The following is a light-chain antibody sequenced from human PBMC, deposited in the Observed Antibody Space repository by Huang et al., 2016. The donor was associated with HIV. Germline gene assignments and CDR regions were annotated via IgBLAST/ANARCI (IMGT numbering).Light chain of an antibody. CDR1: QNISSY. J-gene: IGKJ4*01. V-gene: IGKV1-39*01. CDR2: AAS. Sequence: DIQMTQSPSSLSASVGDRVTINCRASQNISSYLTWYQHKPGKAPNLLIYAASSLQSGVPSRFSGSGSGTDFTLTISSLQPEDFATYYCQQSYSSPLTFGGGTKVEIK. CDR3: QQSYSSPLT.